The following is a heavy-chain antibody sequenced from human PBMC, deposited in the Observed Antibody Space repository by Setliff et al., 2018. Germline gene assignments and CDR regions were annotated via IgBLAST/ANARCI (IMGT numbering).Heavy chain of an antibody. Sequence: TSETLSLTCSVSGASITSGGFYWTWIRQPAGKGLEWIGYINTGGSTTYNPSLKSRVTLSLDTSKNHLSLNLTSVTAADTAVYYCARDVWGAGTGWFDPWGLGILVTVSS. V-gene: IGHV4-61*09. CDR1: GASITSGGFY. CDR3: ARDVWGAGTGWFDP. J-gene: IGHJ5*02. D-gene: IGHD1-1*01. CDR2: INTGGST.